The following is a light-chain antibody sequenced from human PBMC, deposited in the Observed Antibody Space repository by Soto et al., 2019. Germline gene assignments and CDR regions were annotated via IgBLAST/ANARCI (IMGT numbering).Light chain of an antibody. J-gene: IGKJ2*01. Sequence: EIVLTQSPATLSLSPGERATLSCRASQTVSSNLAWYQQKPGQAPRLLIYDASTRATGIPARFSGSGSGTDFTLIISSLEPEDFAVYYCQQRSNWPPYTFGQGTKLEIK. CDR1: QTVSSN. V-gene: IGKV3-11*01. CDR2: DAS. CDR3: QQRSNWPPYT.